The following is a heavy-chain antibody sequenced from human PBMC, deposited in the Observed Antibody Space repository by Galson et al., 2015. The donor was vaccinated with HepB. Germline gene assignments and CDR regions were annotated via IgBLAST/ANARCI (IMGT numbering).Heavy chain of an antibody. CDR2: IHNSGST. Sequence: ETLSLTCTVSGDSISSSSDYWGWIRQPPGKGLEWIGSIHNSGSTFYNPSLRSRVTISEDTPKNQFSLKLNSVTAADTAMYYCARHVWPPGEDIVVVTEHWYFDLWGRGTLVTVSS. D-gene: IGHD2-21*02. CDR1: GDSISSSSDY. CDR3: ARHVWPPGEDIVVVTEHWYFDL. J-gene: IGHJ2*01. V-gene: IGHV4-39*01.